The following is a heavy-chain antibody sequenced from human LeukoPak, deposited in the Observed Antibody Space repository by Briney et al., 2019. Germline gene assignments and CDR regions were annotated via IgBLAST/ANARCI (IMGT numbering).Heavy chain of an antibody. D-gene: IGHD1-26*01. CDR2: ISWNSGSI. V-gene: IGHV3-9*03. J-gene: IGHJ3*02. CDR3: AKAGVGATTAQGAFDI. CDR1: GFTFDDYA. Sequence: PGGSLRLSCAASGFTFDDYAMHWVRQAPGKGLEWVSGISWNSGSIGYADSVKGRFTISRDNAKNSLYLQMNSLRAEDMALYYCAKAGVGATTAQGAFDIWGQGTMVTVSS.